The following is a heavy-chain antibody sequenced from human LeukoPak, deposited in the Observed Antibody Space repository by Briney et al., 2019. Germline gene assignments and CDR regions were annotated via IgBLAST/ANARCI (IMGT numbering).Heavy chain of an antibody. V-gene: IGHV3-23*01. CDR1: GFTFSSYA. J-gene: IGHJ4*02. Sequence: GGSLRLSCAASGFTFSSYAMSWVRQAPGMGLEWASSIGSSGDITYYADSVKGRFTISRDNSKNTLYLQMNSLRAEDTAVYYCARDIDNGDYVVYWGQGTLVTVSS. CDR2: IGSSGDIT. CDR3: ARDIDNGDYVVY. D-gene: IGHD4-17*01.